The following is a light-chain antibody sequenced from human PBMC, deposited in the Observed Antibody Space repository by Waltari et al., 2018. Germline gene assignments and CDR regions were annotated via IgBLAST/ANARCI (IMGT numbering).Light chain of an antibody. J-gene: IGLJ2*01. CDR1: KVGRKS. Sequence: YELTQAPPVPVAPGTPATITCRGNKVGRKSVTWFQQKTGQAPLLIIYYDSDRPSGIPGRFSGSNTGNTATLTISRVEAGDEADYYCQVWDSGRDQVVFGGGTKLAVL. CDR3: QVWDSGRDQVV. V-gene: IGLV3-21*01. CDR2: YDS.